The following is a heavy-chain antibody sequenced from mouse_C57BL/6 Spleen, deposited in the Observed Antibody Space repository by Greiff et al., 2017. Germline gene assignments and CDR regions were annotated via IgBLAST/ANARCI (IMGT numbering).Heavy chain of an antibody. Sequence: EVQLQESGPELVKPGASVKISCKASGYSFTDYNMNWVKQRNGKSLEWIGVINPNYGTTSYNQKFKGKATLTVDQSSSTAYMQLNSLTSEDSDVYYCASAYYGDARDYWGQGTSVTVSS. D-gene: IGHD2-10*01. CDR2: INPNYGTT. CDR1: GYSFTDYN. V-gene: IGHV1-39*01. CDR3: ASAYYGDARDY. J-gene: IGHJ4*01.